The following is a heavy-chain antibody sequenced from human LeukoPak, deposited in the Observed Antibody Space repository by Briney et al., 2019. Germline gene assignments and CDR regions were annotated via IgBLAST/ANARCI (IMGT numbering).Heavy chain of an antibody. V-gene: IGHV5-51*01. CDR2: IYLGDSDT. D-gene: IGHD6-13*01. CDR1: GYSFASYW. Sequence: GESLKISCKGSGYSFASYWIAWVLHMPGKGLDWMGIIYLGDSDTRYSPSFQGQVTISADKSISTAYLQWSSLKASDTAMYYCARLSSSWYGDIWGQVTMVTVSS. CDR3: ARLSSSWYGDI. J-gene: IGHJ3*02.